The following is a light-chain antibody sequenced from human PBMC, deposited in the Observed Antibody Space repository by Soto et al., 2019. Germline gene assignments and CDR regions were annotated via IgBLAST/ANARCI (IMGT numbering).Light chain of an antibody. J-gene: IGKJ1*01. CDR2: AAS. CDR1: ETIKKNH. Sequence: EIVLTQSPGSLSLSPGEGSTLSCRASETIKKNHLAWYQQQPGQAPRLLIYAASRRATGIPDRFSGGGSGTDFTLTISRMEHADIAVYYCQQYGSSQTFGQGTKVDI. CDR3: QQYGSSQT. V-gene: IGKV3-20*01.